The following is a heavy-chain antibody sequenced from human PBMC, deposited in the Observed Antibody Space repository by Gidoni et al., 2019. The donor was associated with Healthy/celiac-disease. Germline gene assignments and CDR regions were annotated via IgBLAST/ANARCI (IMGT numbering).Heavy chain of an antibody. V-gene: IGHV1-18*01. CDR3: ARDSGIVVVPAAMLVPDYYYYGMDV. Sequence: QVQLVQSGAEVKKPGASVKVSCKASGYTFTSYGISWVRQAPGQGLEWMGWISAYNGNTNYAQKLQGRVTMTTDTSTSTAYMELRSLRSDDTAVYYCARDSGIVVVPAAMLVPDYYYYGMDVWGQGTTVTVSS. CDR1: GYTFTSYG. J-gene: IGHJ6*02. D-gene: IGHD2-2*01. CDR2: ISAYNGNT.